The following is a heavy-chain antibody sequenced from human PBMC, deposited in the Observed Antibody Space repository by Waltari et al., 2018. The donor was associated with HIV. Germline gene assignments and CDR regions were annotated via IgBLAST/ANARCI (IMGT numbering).Heavy chain of an antibody. Sequence: GGNMMQPGGSLKLSCRGFGFAFDSYALSWVRQAPGKGPEWVVSISGSGSMSSNGKFAKGRLTISRDNSEKTLNLRLTKVRVDDTAVYFCAREGRGQLPSLMTKGGGGMDVWGQGTTVTV. V-gene: IGHV3-23*01. CDR1: GFAFDSYA. CDR3: AREGRGQLPSLMTKGGGGMDV. CDR2: ISGSGSMS. D-gene: IGHD1-1*01. J-gene: IGHJ6*02.